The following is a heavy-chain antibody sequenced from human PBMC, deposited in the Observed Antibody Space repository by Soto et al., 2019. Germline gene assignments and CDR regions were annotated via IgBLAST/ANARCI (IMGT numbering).Heavy chain of an antibody. CDR2: ISAYNTHT. CDR3: ARDTPPTDY. J-gene: IGHJ4*02. Sequence: QVQLVQSGSEVKKPGASVKVSCKTSGYTFTSYHISWVRQAPGQGLEWMGWISAYNTHTNYAQKFQGRVTMTTDTLTSTAYMELRSLRSDDTAVYYCARDTPPTDYWGQGTLVTVSS. V-gene: IGHV1-18*01. CDR1: GYTFTSYH.